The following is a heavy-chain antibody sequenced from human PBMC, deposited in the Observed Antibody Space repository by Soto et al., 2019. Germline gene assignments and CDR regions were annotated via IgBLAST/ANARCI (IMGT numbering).Heavy chain of an antibody. CDR1: GFTFSGSA. CDR3: TRDIADGDNY. J-gene: IGHJ4*02. D-gene: IGHD6-13*01. Sequence: EVQLVESGGGLVQPGGSLKLSCAASGFTFSGSAMYWVRQASGKGLEWVGRIRSKANSYATAYAASVKGRFTISRDDSKNTAYLQMNSLKTEDTAVYYCTRDIADGDNYWGQGTLVTVSS. CDR2: IRSKANSYAT. V-gene: IGHV3-73*02.